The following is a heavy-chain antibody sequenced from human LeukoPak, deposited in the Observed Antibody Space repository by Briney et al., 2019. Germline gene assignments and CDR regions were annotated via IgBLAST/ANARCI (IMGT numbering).Heavy chain of an antibody. CDR1: GGTFSSYA. V-gene: IGHV1-69*13. Sequence: SVKVSSKASGGTFSSYAISWVRQAPGQGLEWMGGIIPIFGTANYAQKFQGRVTITADESTSTAYMELSSLRSEDTAVYYCARVSTGFDAFDIWGQGTMVTVSS. CDR3: ARVSTGFDAFDI. D-gene: IGHD1-1*01. J-gene: IGHJ3*02. CDR2: IIPIFGTA.